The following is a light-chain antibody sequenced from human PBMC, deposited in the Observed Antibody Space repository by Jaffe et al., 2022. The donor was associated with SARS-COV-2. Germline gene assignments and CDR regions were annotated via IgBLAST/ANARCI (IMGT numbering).Light chain of an antibody. CDR1: LSVGSN. J-gene: IGKJ1*01. CDR3: QQYNNWPPGT. CDR2: GAS. Sequence: EIVMTQSPATLSVSPGERATLSCRASLSVGSNLAWYQQKPGQAPRLLIYGASTRATGIPARFSGSGSGTEFTLTISSLQSEDFAVYYCQQYNNWPPGTFGQGTKVEIK. V-gene: IGKV3-15*01.